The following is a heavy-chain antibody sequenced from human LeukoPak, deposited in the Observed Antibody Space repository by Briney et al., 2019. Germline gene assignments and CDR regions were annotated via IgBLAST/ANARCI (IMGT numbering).Heavy chain of an antibody. CDR2: ISSNGGST. D-gene: IGHD3-10*01. CDR3: ARAGFGEPYYFDY. CDR1: GFTFSSYA. J-gene: IGHJ4*02. V-gene: IGHV3-64*01. Sequence: GGSLRLSCAASGFTFSSYAMHWVRQAPGKGLEYVSAISSNGGSTYYANSVEGRFTISRDNSKNTLYLQMGSLRAEDMAVYYCARAGFGEPYYFDYWGQGTLVTVSS.